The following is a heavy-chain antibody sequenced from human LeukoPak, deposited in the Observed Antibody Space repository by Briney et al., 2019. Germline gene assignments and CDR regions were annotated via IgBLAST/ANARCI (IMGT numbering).Heavy chain of an antibody. CDR1: GGSFSGYY. D-gene: IGHD3-10*01. V-gene: IGHV4-34*01. CDR2: INHSGST. Sequence: PSETLSLTCAVYGGSFSGYYWSWIRQPPGKGLEWIGEINHSGSTNYNPSLKSRVTISVDTSKNQFSLKLSSVTAADTAVYYCARDYYGSGSLLDYWGQGTLVTVSS. J-gene: IGHJ4*02. CDR3: ARDYYGSGSLLDY.